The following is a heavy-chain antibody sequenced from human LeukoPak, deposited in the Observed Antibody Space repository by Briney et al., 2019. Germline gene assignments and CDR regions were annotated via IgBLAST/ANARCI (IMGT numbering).Heavy chain of an antibody. CDR3: ARDRDSRGYSAFDI. CDR2: ISSSGSTI. V-gene: IGHV3-48*04. D-gene: IGHD3-22*01. J-gene: IGHJ3*02. CDR1: GVTFSNYG. Sequence: GGSLRLSCAASGVTFSNYGMSWVRQAPGKGLEWVSYISSSGSTIYYADSVKGRFTISRDNAKNSLYLQMNSLRAEDTAVYYCARDRDSRGYSAFDIWGQGTMVTVSS.